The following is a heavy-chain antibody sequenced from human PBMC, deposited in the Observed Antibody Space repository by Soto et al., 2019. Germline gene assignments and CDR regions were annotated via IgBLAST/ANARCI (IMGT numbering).Heavy chain of an antibody. CDR2: IDPSDSYT. V-gene: IGHV5-10-1*01. CDR1: GYSFTSYW. CDR3: ARPSRPRLARNQHCGMDV. D-gene: IGHD6-13*01. Sequence: PGESLKISCKGSGYSFTSYWISWVRQMPGKGLEWMGRIDPSDSYTNYSPSFQGHVTISADKSISTAYLQWSSLKASDTAMYYCARPSRPRLARNQHCGMDVWGQGTTVTVSS. J-gene: IGHJ6*02.